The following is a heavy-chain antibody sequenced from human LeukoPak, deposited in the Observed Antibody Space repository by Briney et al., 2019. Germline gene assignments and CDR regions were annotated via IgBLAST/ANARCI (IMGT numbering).Heavy chain of an antibody. D-gene: IGHD2-2*01. CDR3: AKDEASNFDY. J-gene: IGHJ4*02. CDR1: GFTFSSYG. Sequence: GRSLGLSCAAPGFTFSSYGMHWVRQAPGKGLEWVAVISYDGSNKYYADSVKGRFTISRDNSKNTLYLQMNSLRAEDTAVYYCAKDEASNFDYWGQGTLVTVSS. CDR2: ISYDGSNK. V-gene: IGHV3-30*18.